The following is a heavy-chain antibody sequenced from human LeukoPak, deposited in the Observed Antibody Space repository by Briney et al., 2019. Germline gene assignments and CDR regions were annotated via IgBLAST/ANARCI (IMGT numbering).Heavy chain of an antibody. D-gene: IGHD2-15*01. CDR1: GGSISSTTDY. Sequence: SETLSLTCTVSGGSISSTTDYWGWIRQPPGKGLEWIGSSYYSGSTYYNPSLKSRVTISVDTSKNQFSLKLSSVTAADTAVYYCARHLLGYCSGGNCYYFDFWGQGTLVTVSS. CDR2: SYYSGST. V-gene: IGHV4-39*01. CDR3: ARHLLGYCSGGNCYYFDF. J-gene: IGHJ4*02.